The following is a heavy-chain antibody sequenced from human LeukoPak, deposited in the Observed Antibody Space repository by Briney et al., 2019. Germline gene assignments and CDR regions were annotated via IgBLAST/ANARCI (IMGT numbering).Heavy chain of an antibody. Sequence: SETLSLTCTVSGGSISNYYWSWIRQHPGKGLECIGYIYYSGSTYYNPSLKSRVTISVDTSKNQFSLKLSSVTAADTAVYYCARVSGTMVPKADYWGQGTLVTVSS. CDR1: GGSISNYY. CDR3: ARVSGTMVPKADY. D-gene: IGHD3-10*01. CDR2: IYYSGST. V-gene: IGHV4-59*06. J-gene: IGHJ4*02.